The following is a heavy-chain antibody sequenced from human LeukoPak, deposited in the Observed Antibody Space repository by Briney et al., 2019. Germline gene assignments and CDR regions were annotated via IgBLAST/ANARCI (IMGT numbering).Heavy chain of an antibody. CDR3: ARGLGRIQLWLGY. Sequence: SETLSLTSAVYGGSFSGYYWSWIRQPPGKGLEWIGEINHSGSTNYNPSLKSRVTISVDTSKNQFSLKLSSVTAADTAVYYCARGLGRIQLWLGYWGQGTLVTVSS. CDR1: GGSFSGYY. CDR2: INHSGST. D-gene: IGHD5-18*01. V-gene: IGHV4-34*01. J-gene: IGHJ4*02.